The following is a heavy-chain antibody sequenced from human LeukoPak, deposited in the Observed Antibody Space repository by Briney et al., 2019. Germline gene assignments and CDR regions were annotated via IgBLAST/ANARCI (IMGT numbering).Heavy chain of an antibody. J-gene: IGHJ6*03. V-gene: IGHV4-61*01. CDR1: GYSISSGYY. CDR3: ARAGVVPAAIYYYMDV. D-gene: IGHD2-2*01. Sequence: PSETLSLTCAVSGYSISSGYYWGWIRQPPGKGLEWIGYIYYSGSTNYNPSLKSRVTISVDTSKNQFSLKLSSVTAADTAVYYCARAGVVPAAIYYYMDVWGKGTTVTVSS. CDR2: IYYSGST.